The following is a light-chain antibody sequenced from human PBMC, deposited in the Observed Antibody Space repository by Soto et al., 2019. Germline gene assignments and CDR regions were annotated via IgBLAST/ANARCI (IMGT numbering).Light chain of an antibody. Sequence: QSALTQPASVSGSPGQSITISCTGTSSDVGANNYVSWYQQHPGKAPKLMIYDVSNRPSGVSNSFSGSKSGNTASLTISGLQADDEADYYCYSYTTSRTRVFGGGTKLTVL. CDR3: YSYTTSRTRV. J-gene: IGLJ2*01. V-gene: IGLV2-14*01. CDR2: DVS. CDR1: SSDVGANNY.